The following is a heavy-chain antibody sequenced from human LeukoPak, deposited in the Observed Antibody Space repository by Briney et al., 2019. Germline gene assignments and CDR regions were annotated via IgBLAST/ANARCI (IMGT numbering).Heavy chain of an antibody. J-gene: IGHJ4*02. CDR3: AKDTPTTGYHLDS. V-gene: IGHV3-30*02. D-gene: IGHD1-1*01. Sequence: PGGSLRLSCAVSGFTFSSYGMHWVRQAPGKGLEWVAFIRYDGSDKSYADSVKGRFTISRDNSENTLYLQINSLRVEDTAVYYCAKDTPTTGYHLDSWGQGTLVTVSS. CDR1: GFTFSSYG. CDR2: IRYDGSDK.